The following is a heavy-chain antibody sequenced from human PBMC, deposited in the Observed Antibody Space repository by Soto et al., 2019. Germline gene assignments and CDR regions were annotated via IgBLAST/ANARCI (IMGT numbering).Heavy chain of an antibody. CDR2: IMHSGTT. Sequence: SETLSLTCAFSGGPFSAYYCSWLRQPPGKGLGWIGEIMHSGTTNYTPSLKSRVTISVDTSKNHVSLKMRSATAADTAVYYCALRTGSWLEYGYWGQGTLVTVSS. V-gene: IGHV4-34*12. D-gene: IGHD1-26*01. CDR1: GGPFSAYY. CDR3: ALRTGSWLEYGY. J-gene: IGHJ4*02.